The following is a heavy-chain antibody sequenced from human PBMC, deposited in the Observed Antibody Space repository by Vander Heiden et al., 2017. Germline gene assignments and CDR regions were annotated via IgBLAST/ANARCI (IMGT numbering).Heavy chain of an antibody. Sequence: QVQLVESGGGVVQPGRSLRLSCAASGFTFSSYGMHWVRQAPGKGLEGVAVIWYDGSNKYYADSVKGRFTISRDNSKNTLYLQMNSLRAEDTAVYYCAREGYSNSLDYWGQGTLVTVSS. D-gene: IGHD4-4*01. CDR1: GFTFSSYG. CDR2: IWYDGSNK. V-gene: IGHV3-33*01. J-gene: IGHJ4*02. CDR3: AREGYSNSLDY.